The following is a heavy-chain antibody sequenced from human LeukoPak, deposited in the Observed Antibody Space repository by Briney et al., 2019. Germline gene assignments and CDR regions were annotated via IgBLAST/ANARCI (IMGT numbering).Heavy chain of an antibody. Sequence: GGSLRLSCAVSGITLSNYGMSWVRQAPGKGLEWVAGISDSGGRTNYADSVKGRFTVSRDNPKNTLYLQMNSLRAEDTAVYFCAKRGVVIRVILVGFHKEAYYFDSWGQGALVTVSS. V-gene: IGHV3-23*01. J-gene: IGHJ4*02. D-gene: IGHD3-22*01. CDR1: GITLSNYG. CDR3: AKRGVVIRVILVGFHKEAYYFDS. CDR2: ISDSGGRT.